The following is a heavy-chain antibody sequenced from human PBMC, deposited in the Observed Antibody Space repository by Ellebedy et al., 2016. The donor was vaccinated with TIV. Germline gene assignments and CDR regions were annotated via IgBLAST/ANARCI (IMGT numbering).Heavy chain of an antibody. CDR2: IYYSGST. D-gene: IGHD1-14*01. V-gene: IGHV4-39*01. J-gene: IGHJ4*02. Sequence: MPGGSLRLSCTVSGGSISSSSYYWGWIRQPPGKGLEWIGSIYYSGSTYYNPSLKSRVTISVDTSKNQFSLKLSSVTAADTAVYYCARHSRARTVYHLFQPIDYWGQGTLVTVSS. CDR3: ARHSRARTVYHLFQPIDY. CDR1: GGSISSSSYY.